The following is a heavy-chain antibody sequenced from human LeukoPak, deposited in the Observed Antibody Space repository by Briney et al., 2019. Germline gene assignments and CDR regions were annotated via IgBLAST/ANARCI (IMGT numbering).Heavy chain of an antibody. CDR3: ARRYKSGSGWELDY. D-gene: IGHD6-19*01. CDR1: GGSISSSSYY. Sequence: SETLSLTCTVSGGSISSSSYYWGWIRQPPGKGLEWIGSIYYSGSTYYNPSLKSRVTISVDTSKNQFSLKLSSVTAADTAVYYCARRYKSGSGWELDYWGQGTLVTVSS. J-gene: IGHJ4*02. CDR2: IYYSGST. V-gene: IGHV4-39*07.